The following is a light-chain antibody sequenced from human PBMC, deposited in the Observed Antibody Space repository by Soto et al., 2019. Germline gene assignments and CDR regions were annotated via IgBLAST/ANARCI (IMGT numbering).Light chain of an antibody. CDR1: QFVSSRS. CDR3: QQYANSPVT. Sequence: RASQFVSSRSLAWYQQKLGQAPRLLIYGASNRATGIPGRFSASGSGTDFTLTITPLEPEDFAVYFCQQYANSPVTFGQGTRLEIK. J-gene: IGKJ5*01. CDR2: GAS. V-gene: IGKV3-20*01.